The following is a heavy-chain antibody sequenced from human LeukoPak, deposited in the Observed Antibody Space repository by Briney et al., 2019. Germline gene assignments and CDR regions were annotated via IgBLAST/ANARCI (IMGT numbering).Heavy chain of an antibody. D-gene: IGHD3-9*01. J-gene: IGHJ4*02. V-gene: IGHV3-21*01. CDR1: RFTFSSYS. CDR2: ISSSGSYI. CDR3: ARNYDILTGYYFDY. Sequence: GGSLRLSCAASRFTFSSYSMNWVRQAPGKGLEWVSSISSSGSYIYYADSVKGRFTISRDNAKNSLYLQMNSLRAEDTAVYYCARNYDILTGYYFDYWGQGTLVTVSS.